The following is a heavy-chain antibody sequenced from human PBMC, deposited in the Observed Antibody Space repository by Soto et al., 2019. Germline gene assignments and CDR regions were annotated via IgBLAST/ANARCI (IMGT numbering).Heavy chain of an antibody. CDR1: GGSFSGYY. Sequence: SETLSLTCAVYGGSFSGYYGSWIRQPPGKGLEWIGEINHSGSTNYNPSLKSRVTISVDTSKNQFSLKLSSVTAADTAVYYCARGFLHYDYIWGSYSSRNFFDYWGQGTLVTVSS. CDR3: ARGFLHYDYIWGSYSSRNFFDY. J-gene: IGHJ4*02. V-gene: IGHV4-34*01. D-gene: IGHD3-16*01. CDR2: INHSGST.